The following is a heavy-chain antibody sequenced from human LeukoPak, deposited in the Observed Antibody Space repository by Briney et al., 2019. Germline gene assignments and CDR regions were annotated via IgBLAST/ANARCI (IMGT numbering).Heavy chain of an antibody. CDR1: GYSISSGYY. Sequence: SETLSLTCNVSGYSISSGYYWAWIRQPPGKGLEWIGGIYHSGYTHYNPSLKGRVTISVDTSKNDFSLKVSSVAAADTAIYYCARDLNPTHYFDYWGQGTLVTVSS. CDR3: ARDLNPTHYFDY. J-gene: IGHJ4*02. V-gene: IGHV4-38-2*02. D-gene: IGHD4-17*01. CDR2: IYHSGYT.